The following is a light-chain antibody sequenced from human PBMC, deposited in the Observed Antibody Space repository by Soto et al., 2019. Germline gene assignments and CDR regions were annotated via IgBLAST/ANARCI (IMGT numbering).Light chain of an antibody. CDR3: QQYNNWPPP. CDR2: GAS. CDR1: QSVSSSY. Sequence: EIVLTQSPGTLSSSPGERATLSCRASQSVSSSYLAWYQQKPGQAPRLLIYGASSRATGIPDRFSGSGSGTDFTLTISRLEPEDFAVYYCQQYNNWPPPFGQGTKVDIK. V-gene: IGKV3-20*01. J-gene: IGKJ1*01.